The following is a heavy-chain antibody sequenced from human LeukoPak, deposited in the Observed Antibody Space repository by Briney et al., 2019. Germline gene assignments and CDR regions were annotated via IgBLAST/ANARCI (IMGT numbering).Heavy chain of an antibody. CDR1: GFTFSDYS. CDR3: ARLRRNSDRSDFFYYYDH. J-gene: IGHJ4*02. V-gene: IGHV3-21*01. Sequence: PGGSLRLSCAASGFTFSDYSMNWVRQAPGKGLEWVASVNTASSYIYYADSMRGRFTISRDNAKNSLFPQMNSLRAEDTAVYYCARLRRNSDRSDFFYYYDHWGQGTLVTVSS. CDR2: VNTASSYI. D-gene: IGHD3-22*01.